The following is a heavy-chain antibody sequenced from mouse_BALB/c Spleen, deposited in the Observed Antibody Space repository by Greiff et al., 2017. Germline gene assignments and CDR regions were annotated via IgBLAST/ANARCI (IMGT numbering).Heavy chain of an antibody. D-gene: IGHD3-1*01. J-gene: IGHJ3*01. CDR1: GFNIKDTY. V-gene: IGHV14-3*02. Sequence: EVKLVESGAELVKPGASVKLSCTASGFNIKDTYMHWVKQRPEQGLEWIGRIDPANGNTKYDPKFQGKATITADTSSNTAYLQLSSLTSEDTAVYYCARSSSGSWFAYWGQGTLVTVSA. CDR2: IDPANGNT. CDR3: ARSSSGSWFAY.